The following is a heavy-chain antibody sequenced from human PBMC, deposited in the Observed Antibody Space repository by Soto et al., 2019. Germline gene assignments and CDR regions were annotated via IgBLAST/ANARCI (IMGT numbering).Heavy chain of an antibody. V-gene: IGHV3-53*02. Sequence: EEQLVETGGGWIQPGGSLRLSCAVSGFTVIRDYMNWVRQAPGKGLEWVQVIYSGGTTYHADSVKGRFTISRDNPGNTLFLQMNSLRAEDTAMYYCARSTEWNAFDLWGQGTMVTVSS. CDR1: GFTVIRDY. CDR2: IYSGGTT. J-gene: IGHJ3*01. D-gene: IGHD3-3*01. CDR3: ARSTEWNAFDL.